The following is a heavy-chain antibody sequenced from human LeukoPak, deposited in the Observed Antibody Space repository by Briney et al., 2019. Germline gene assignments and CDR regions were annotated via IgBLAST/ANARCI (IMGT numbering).Heavy chain of an antibody. V-gene: IGHV4-4*07. CDR2: IYTSGST. J-gene: IGHJ6*03. CDR1: GGSISSYY. CDR3: AREAEILTGSSSYYYYMDV. D-gene: IGHD3-9*01. Sequence: PSETLSLTCTVSGGSISSYYWSWIRQPAGKGLEWIGRIYTSGSTNYNPSLKSRVTISVDKSKSQFSLKLSSVTAADTAVYYCAREAEILTGSSSYYYYMDVWGKGTTVTVSS.